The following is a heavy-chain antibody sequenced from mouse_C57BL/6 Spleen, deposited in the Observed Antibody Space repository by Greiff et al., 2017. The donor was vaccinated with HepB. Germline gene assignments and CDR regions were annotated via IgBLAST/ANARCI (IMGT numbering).Heavy chain of an antibody. CDR2: INPNNGGT. Sequence: EVQLQQSGPELVKPGASVKISCKASGYTFTDYYMNWVKQSHGKSLEWIGDINPNNGGTSYNQKFKGKATLTVDKSSSTAYMELRSLTSEDSAVYYCAREPLYDGYYRDYYFDYWGQGTTLTVSS. CDR3: AREPLYDGYYRDYYFDY. V-gene: IGHV1-26*01. CDR1: GYTFTDYY. D-gene: IGHD2-3*01. J-gene: IGHJ2*01.